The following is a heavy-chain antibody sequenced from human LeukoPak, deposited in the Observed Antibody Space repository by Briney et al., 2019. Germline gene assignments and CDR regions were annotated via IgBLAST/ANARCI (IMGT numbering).Heavy chain of an antibody. CDR2: IYYNLST. CDR3: AKGGDAYKVGNY. CDR1: GDTIDTRHFY. V-gene: IGHV4-39*07. D-gene: IGHD5-24*01. Sequence: SETLSLICIVSGDTIDTRHFYWTWIRQPPGKGLEWIGSIYYNLSTSYNPSLLSRGTISVDTSKNQFSLRLTSVTAADTAMYYCAKGGDAYKVGNYWGPGTMVTVSS. J-gene: IGHJ1*01.